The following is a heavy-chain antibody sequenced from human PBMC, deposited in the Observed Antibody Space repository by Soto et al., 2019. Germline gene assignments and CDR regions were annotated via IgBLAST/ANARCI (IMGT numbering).Heavy chain of an antibody. Sequence: GGSLRLSCAASGFTFSSYAMSWVRQAPGKGLEWVSAISGSGGSTYYADSVKGRFTISRDNSKNTLYLQMNSLRAEDTAVYYCAKDYTMVRVVMPEYFQHWGQGTLVTVSS. CDR3: AKDYTMVRVVMPEYFQH. D-gene: IGHD3-10*01. CDR2: ISGSGGST. J-gene: IGHJ1*01. V-gene: IGHV3-23*01. CDR1: GFTFSSYA.